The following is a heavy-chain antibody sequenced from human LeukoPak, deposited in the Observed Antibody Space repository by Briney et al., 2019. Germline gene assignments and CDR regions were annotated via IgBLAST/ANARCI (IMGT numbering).Heavy chain of an antibody. V-gene: IGHV1-69*05. CDR3: ARDYDSSGFFAFDI. CDR1: GYTFSSYG. J-gene: IGHJ3*02. Sequence: SVKVSCKAFGYTFSSYGISWVRQAPGQGLEWMGGIIPIFGTANYAQKFQGRVTITTDESTSTAYMELSSLRSEDTAVYYCARDYDSSGFFAFDIWGQGTMVTVSS. CDR2: IIPIFGTA. D-gene: IGHD3-22*01.